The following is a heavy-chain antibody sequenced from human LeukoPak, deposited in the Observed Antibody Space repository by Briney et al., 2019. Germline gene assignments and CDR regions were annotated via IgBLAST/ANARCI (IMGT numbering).Heavy chain of an antibody. Sequence: ASVKVSCKASGYTFTGYYMHWVRQAPGQGLEWMGWINPNSGGTNYAQKFQGRVTMTRDTSISTAYMELSRLRSDDTAVYYCARTYYYGSGRIDYWGQGTLVTVSS. CDR1: GYTFTGYY. CDR3: ARTYYYGSGRIDY. D-gene: IGHD3-10*01. V-gene: IGHV1-2*02. J-gene: IGHJ4*02. CDR2: INPNSGGT.